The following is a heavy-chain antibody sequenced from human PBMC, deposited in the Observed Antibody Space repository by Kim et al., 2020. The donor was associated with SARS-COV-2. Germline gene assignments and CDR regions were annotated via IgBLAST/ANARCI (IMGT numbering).Heavy chain of an antibody. D-gene: IGHD1-26*01. Sequence: ASVKVSCKSSGYNFTNFVMHWVRQAPGQRLEWIGWVNGAHGNTRSSQRFQARVTLTRDTSATTAFMELSHLTSEDTALYFCARVGVGANFDFWGQGTLVT. J-gene: IGHJ4*02. CDR2: VNGAHGNT. V-gene: IGHV1-3*01. CDR3: ARVGVGANFDF. CDR1: GYNFTNFV.